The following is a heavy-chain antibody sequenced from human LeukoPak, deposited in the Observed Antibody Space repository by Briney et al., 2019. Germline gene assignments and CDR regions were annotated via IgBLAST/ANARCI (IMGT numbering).Heavy chain of an antibody. V-gene: IGHV4-34*01. J-gene: IGHJ4*02. D-gene: IGHD3-22*01. CDR2: INNSGST. CDR3: ARDALGRVWYYYDSSGYYYFDY. CDR1: GGSFNGYY. Sequence: PSETLSLTCAVYGGSFNGYYWSWIRQPPGKGLGWIGEINNSGSTNYNPSLKSRATISVDTSKNQFSLKFSSVTAADTAVYYCARDALGRVWYYYDSSGYYYFDYWGQGTLVTVSS.